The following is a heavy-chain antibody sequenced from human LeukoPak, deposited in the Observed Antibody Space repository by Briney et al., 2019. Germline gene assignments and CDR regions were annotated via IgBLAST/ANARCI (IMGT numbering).Heavy chain of an antibody. CDR3: AKDRLYDGSVVWYFDY. J-gene: IGHJ4*02. Sequence: PGGSLRLSCAASGFTFSSYAMSWVRQAPGKGLEWVSAISGSGGSTYYADSVKGRFTISRDNSKNTLYLQMNSLRAEDTAVYYCAKDRLYDGSVVWYFDYWGQGTLVTVSS. V-gene: IGHV3-23*01. D-gene: IGHD3-10*01. CDR2: ISGSGGST. CDR1: GFTFSSYA.